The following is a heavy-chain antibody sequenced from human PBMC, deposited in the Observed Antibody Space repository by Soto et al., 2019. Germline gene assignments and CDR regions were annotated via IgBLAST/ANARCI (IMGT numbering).Heavy chain of an antibody. CDR2: IYYTGST. CDR3: TTQPDSSSSNS. CDR1: GGSIRGSSYY. V-gene: IGHV4-39*01. D-gene: IGHD6-6*01. J-gene: IGHJ4*02. Sequence: SETLSLTCTVSGGSIRGSSYYWGWIRQPPGKGLEWIASIYYTGSTFYNPSLKGRVTISVDTSKNQFSLNLNSVTAADTAIYYCTTQPDSSSSNSCGQGTLVTVSS.